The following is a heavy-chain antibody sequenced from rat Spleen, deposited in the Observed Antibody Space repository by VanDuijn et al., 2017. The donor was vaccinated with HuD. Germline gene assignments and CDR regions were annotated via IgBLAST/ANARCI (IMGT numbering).Heavy chain of an antibody. J-gene: IGHJ2*01. CDR3: AVAGYGY. CDR2: ISFDGTTT. CDR1: GFTFSNYY. D-gene: IGHD4-3*01. Sequence: EVHLVESGGGLVQPGRSMKLSCAASGFTFSNYYMAWVRQAPTKGLEWVATISFDGTTTFYRDSVKGRFTISRDNAKSTLYLQMDSLRSEDTATYYCAVAGYGYWGQGVVVTVSS. V-gene: IGHV5-25*01.